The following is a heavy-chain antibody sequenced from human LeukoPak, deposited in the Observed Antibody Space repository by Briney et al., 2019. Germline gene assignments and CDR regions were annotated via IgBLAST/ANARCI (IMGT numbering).Heavy chain of an antibody. V-gene: IGHV4-34*01. CDR2: INHSGST. Sequence: SETLSLTCAVYGGSFSGYYWSWIRQPPGKGLEWIGEINHSGSTNYNPSLKSRVSISLDTSKNQFSLKLSSVTAADTAVYCCARVVVMNRKFDPWGQGTLVTVSS. J-gene: IGHJ5*02. CDR1: GGSFSGYY. D-gene: IGHD3-22*01. CDR3: ARVVVMNRKFDP.